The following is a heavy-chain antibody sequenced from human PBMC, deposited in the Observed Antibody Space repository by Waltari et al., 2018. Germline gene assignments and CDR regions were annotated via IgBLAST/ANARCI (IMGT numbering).Heavy chain of an antibody. CDR2: INHSGST. J-gene: IGHJ4*02. CDR3: ARTGGSGWFPGYFDY. CDR1: GGSFSGYY. V-gene: IGHV4-34*01. Sequence: VQLQQWGAGLLKPSETLSLTCAVYGGSFSGYYWSWIRQPPGKGLEWIGEINHSGSTNYNPSLKSRVTISVDTSKNQFSLKLSSVTAADTAVYYCARTGGSGWFPGYFDYWGQGTLVTVSS. D-gene: IGHD6-19*01.